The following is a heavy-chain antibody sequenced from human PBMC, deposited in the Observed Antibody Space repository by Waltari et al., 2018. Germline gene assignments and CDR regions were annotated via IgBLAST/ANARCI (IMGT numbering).Heavy chain of an antibody. CDR1: GFTFSRYW. V-gene: IGHV3-74*01. CDR3: ASYMTTVPRRAFDI. J-gene: IGHJ3*02. CDR2: INSDGSST. D-gene: IGHD4-17*01. Sequence: EVQLVESGGGLVQPGGSLRLSCAASGFTFSRYWMHWVRQAPGKGLVWVSRINSDGSSTSYADSVKGRFTISRDNAKNTLYLQMNSLRAEDTAVYYCASYMTTVPRRAFDIWGQGTMVTVSS.